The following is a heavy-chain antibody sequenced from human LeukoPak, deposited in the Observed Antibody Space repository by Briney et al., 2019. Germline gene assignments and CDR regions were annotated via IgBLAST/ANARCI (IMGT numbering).Heavy chain of an antibody. CDR3: ANVYCSGGSCYPRFDY. CDR2: INPNSGGT. V-gene: IGHV1-2*02. D-gene: IGHD2-15*01. J-gene: IGHJ4*02. Sequence: ASVKVSCKASGYTFTDYYMHWVRQAPGQGLEWMGWINPNSGGTNYAQKFQGRVTMTRDTSISTAYMELSRLRSDDTAVYYCANVYCSGGSCYPRFDYWGQGTLVTVSS. CDR1: GYTFTDYY.